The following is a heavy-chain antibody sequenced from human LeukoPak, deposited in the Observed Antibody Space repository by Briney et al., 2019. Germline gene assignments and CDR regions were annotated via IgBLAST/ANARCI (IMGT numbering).Heavy chain of an antibody. V-gene: IGHV3-74*01. Sequence: GGSLRLSCTASGFTFSSYWMHWVRQAPGKGLVWVSRIKTDGSSTSYADSVKGRFTISRDNAKNTLYLQMNSLRAEDTAVYYCAREGGYCSSTSCYNYWFDPWGQGTLVTVSS. CDR1: GFTFSSYW. J-gene: IGHJ5*02. CDR2: IKTDGSST. CDR3: AREGGYCSSTSCYNYWFDP. D-gene: IGHD2-2*02.